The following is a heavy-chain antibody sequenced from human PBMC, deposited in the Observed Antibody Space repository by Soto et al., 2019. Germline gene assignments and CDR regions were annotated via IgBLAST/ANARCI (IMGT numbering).Heavy chain of an antibody. CDR1: GGSISSGGYS. CDR2: IYHSGST. J-gene: IGHJ4*02. V-gene: IGHV4-30-2*01. D-gene: IGHD3-22*01. Sequence: QLQLQESGSGLVKPSQTLSLTCAVSGGSISSGGYSWSWIRQPPGKGLEWIGYIYHSGSTYYNPSLKSRVTISVVRSKSQVSLKLSSVTAADTAVYYCAMRDYDSSGYFRFDYWGQGTLVTVSS. CDR3: AMRDYDSSGYFRFDY.